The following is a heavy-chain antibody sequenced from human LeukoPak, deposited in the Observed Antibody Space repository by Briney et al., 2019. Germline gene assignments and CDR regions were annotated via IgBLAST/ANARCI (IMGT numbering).Heavy chain of an antibody. CDR3: ARDIRAVGVTLYFDY. J-gene: IGHJ4*02. V-gene: IGHV3-11*01. CDR1: GFTFSNYY. CDR2: ISGSGGDI. D-gene: IGHD1-26*01. Sequence: GGSLRLSCAASGFTFSNYYMSWTRQTPGKGLEWLSYISGSGGDIHYADSVKGRFTISRDNAKNSLYLQMNSLRAEDTAMYYCARDIRAVGVTLYFDYWGQGILVTVTS.